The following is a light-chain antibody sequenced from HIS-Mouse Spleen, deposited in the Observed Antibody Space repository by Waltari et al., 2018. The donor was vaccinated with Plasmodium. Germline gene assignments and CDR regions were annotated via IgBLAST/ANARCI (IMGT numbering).Light chain of an antibody. CDR2: EDS. CDR1: ALPKKY. CDR3: YSTDSSGNHRV. Sequence: SYELTQPPSVSVSPGQTARITCSGDALPKKYAYWSQQKSGQAPVLVIYEDSKRPSGIPEGFSGSSSGTIATLTISGAQVEDEADYYCYSTDSSGNHRVFGGGTKLTVL. V-gene: IGLV3-10*01. J-gene: IGLJ3*02.